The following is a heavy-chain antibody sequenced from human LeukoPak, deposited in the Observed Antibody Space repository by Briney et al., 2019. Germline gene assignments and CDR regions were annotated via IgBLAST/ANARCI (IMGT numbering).Heavy chain of an antibody. CDR2: IYDSRST. J-gene: IGHJ4*02. CDR3: ARDKGCSGVDCYSEYYFDY. D-gene: IGHD2-15*01. CDR1: GGSISSSSYY. Sequence: SETLSLTCAASGGSISSSSYYWGCMPQAPGQGLEWIGSIYDSRSTYYNPSLKSRITISVNTSKNQISLKLSSVTAANTAVYYCARDKGCSGVDCYSEYYFDYWGQGTLVTVPS. V-gene: IGHV4-39*02.